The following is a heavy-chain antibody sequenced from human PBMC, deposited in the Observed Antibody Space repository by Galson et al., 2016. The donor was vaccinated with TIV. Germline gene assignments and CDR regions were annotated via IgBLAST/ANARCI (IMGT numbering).Heavy chain of an antibody. CDR2: ISGSGATT. CDR1: GFTFSSYA. CDR3: AKAAGSGSRWRFDY. D-gene: IGHD6-13*01. J-gene: IGHJ4*02. Sequence: SLRLSCAASGFTFSSYAMNWVRQAPGKGLEWVSAISGSGATTHYADSVKGRFTISRDNSKNTLYLQMNSLRAEDTALYYCAKAAGSGSRWRFDYWGQGTPVTVSS. V-gene: IGHV3-23*01.